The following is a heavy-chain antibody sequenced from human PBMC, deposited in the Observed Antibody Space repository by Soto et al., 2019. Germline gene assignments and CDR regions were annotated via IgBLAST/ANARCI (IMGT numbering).Heavy chain of an antibody. CDR3: VRSMTTLPLDWLAP. Sequence: PGGSLRLSCAASGFTFSDYWMHWVRQVPGKGLVWLSRINGDGSNANYADYVRDRFTISRDNDNNTLNLQMNSLRAEDTAVYYCVRSMTTLPLDWLAPWGQGTQVPVSS. CDR1: GFTFSDYW. D-gene: IGHD1-1*01. V-gene: IGHV3-74*01. CDR2: INGDGSNA. J-gene: IGHJ5*02.